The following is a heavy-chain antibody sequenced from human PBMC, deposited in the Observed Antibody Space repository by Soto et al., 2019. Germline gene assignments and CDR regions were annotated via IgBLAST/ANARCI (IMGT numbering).Heavy chain of an antibody. CDR1: GYTFTSYG. J-gene: IGHJ5*02. CDR3: ARVNYDFWSGYFSWFDP. CDR2: ISAYNGNT. Sequence: GASVKFSCKASGYTFTSYGISWVRQAPGQGLEWMGWISAYNGNTNYAQKLQGRVTMTTDTSTSTAYMELRSLRSDDTAVYYCARVNYDFWSGYFSWFDPWGQGTLVTVSS. D-gene: IGHD3-3*01. V-gene: IGHV1-18*04.